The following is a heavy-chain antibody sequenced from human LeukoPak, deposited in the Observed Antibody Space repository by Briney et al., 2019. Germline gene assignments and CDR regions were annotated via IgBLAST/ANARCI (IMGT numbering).Heavy chain of an antibody. V-gene: IGHV5-51*01. D-gene: IGHD3-16*02. J-gene: IGHJ5*02. CDR2: IYPGDSDT. Sequence: GESLQISCKGSGYSFTSYWIGWVRQLPGKGLEWMGIIYPGDSDTRYSPSFQGQVTISADKSISTAYLQWSSLKASDTAMYYCARAWGYIASGNWFDPWGQGTLVTVSS. CDR1: GYSFTSYW. CDR3: ARAWGYIASGNWFDP.